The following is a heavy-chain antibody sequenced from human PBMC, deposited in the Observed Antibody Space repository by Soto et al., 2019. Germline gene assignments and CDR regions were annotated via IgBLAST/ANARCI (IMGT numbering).Heavy chain of an antibody. CDR2: IWYDGSNK. CDR3: ARNANPGWYFLDY. Sequence: QVQLVESGGGVVQPGRSLRLSCAASGFTFSSYAIHWVRQAPGKGLEWVAVIWYDGSNKYYADSVKGRFTISRDNSKNTLYLQMNSLRAEDTAVYYCARNANPGWYFLDYWGQGTLVTVSS. CDR1: GFTFSSYA. V-gene: IGHV3-33*01. D-gene: IGHD6-19*01. J-gene: IGHJ4*02.